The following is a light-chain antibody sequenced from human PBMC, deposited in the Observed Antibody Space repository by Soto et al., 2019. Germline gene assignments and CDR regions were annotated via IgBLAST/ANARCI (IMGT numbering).Light chain of an antibody. V-gene: IGKV1-5*01. CDR2: DAS. J-gene: IGKJ1*01. CDR1: QSVSSR. CDR3: QEYNTYSRT. Sequence: DIQMTQSPSALSASVGDGVTITGRASQSVSSRLAWYQQKPGKPPRVLIYDASTLENGVPSTFSGSGYGTEFTLTISSLQPDDFAIYYCQEYNTYSRTFGQGTKVDIK.